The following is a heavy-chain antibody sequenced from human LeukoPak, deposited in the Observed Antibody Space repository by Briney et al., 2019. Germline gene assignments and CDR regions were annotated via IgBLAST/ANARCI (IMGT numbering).Heavy chain of an antibody. CDR3: AASVVVITHDAFDI. CDR2: FDPENGET. J-gene: IGHJ3*02. V-gene: IGHV1-24*01. CDR1: GYTLTELS. D-gene: IGHD3-22*01. Sequence: GASVKVSCKVSGYTLTELSMHWVRQAPGKGLEWMGGFDPENGETIYAQKFQGRVTMTEDTSTDTAYMELSSLRSEDTAVYYCAASVVVITHDAFDIWGQGTMVTVSS.